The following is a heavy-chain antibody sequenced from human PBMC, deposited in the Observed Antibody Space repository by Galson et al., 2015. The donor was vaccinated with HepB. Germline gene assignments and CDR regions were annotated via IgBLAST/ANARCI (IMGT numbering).Heavy chain of an antibody. CDR1: GYTFTSYD. J-gene: IGHJ3*02. D-gene: IGHD5-18*01. V-gene: IGHV1-8*01. Sequence: VKVSCKASGYTFTSYDINWVRQATGQGLEWMGWMNPNSGNTGYAQKFQGRVTMTRNTSISTAYMELSSLRSEDTAVYYCARGGGYSYGYRGYAFDIWGQGTMVTVSS. CDR2: MNPNSGNT. CDR3: ARGGGYSYGYRGYAFDI.